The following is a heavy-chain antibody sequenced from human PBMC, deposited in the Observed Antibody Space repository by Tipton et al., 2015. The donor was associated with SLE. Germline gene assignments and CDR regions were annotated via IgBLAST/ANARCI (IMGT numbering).Heavy chain of an antibody. CDR3: AKSTDPYYHFYMDV. D-gene: IGHD1-1*01. J-gene: IGHJ6*03. V-gene: IGHV3-23*03. Sequence: SLRLSCAASGFTFSSRAMSWVRQAPGKGLEWVSVIYSGGNIAYYGDSVKGRFTTSRDNAKNTVDLEMNSLGVEDTAVYYCAKSTDPYYHFYMDVWGTGTTVIVS. CDR1: GFTFSSRA. CDR2: IYSGGNIA.